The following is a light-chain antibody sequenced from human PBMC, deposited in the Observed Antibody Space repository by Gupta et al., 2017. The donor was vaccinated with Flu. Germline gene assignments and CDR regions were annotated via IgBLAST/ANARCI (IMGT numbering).Light chain of an antibody. CDR2: VVT. J-gene: IGLJ2*01. V-gene: IGLV2-14*01. Sequence: TTISSTVTSSEFGCNNYVCWHHPHPGQPHNLLIYVVTSRPAVVATRFSASKSGDTASLTISVHTEEDEADYYYRSVRSSSTLVFGGGTKLTVL. CDR1: SSEFGCNNY. CDR3: RSVRSSSTLV.